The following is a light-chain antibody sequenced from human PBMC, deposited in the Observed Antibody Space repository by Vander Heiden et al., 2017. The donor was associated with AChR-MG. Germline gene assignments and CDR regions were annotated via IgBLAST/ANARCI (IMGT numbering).Light chain of an antibody. Sequence: QSALTQPRSVSGSPGQSVTISCTGTSSDVGGYNYVSWYQQHPGKAPQLMIYDVSKRPSGVPDRFSCSKSGNTASLTISGLQAEDEADYYCCSSAGSYTSFYVFGTGTKVTVL. CDR1: SSDVGGYNY. CDR3: CSSAGSYTSFYV. V-gene: IGLV2-11*01. CDR2: DVS. J-gene: IGLJ1*01.